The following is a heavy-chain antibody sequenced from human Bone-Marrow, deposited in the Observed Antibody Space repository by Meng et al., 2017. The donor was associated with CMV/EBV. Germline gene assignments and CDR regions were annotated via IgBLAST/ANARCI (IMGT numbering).Heavy chain of an antibody. CDR3: AVLSSHYSSSWYEYFDY. J-gene: IGHJ4*02. CDR2: IVVGSGNT. CDR1: GFTFTSSA. Sequence: SVKVSCKASGFTFTSSAVQWVRQARGQRLEWIGWIVVGSGNTNYAQKFQERVTITRDMSTSTAYMELSSLRSEDTAVYYCAVLSSHYSSSWYEYFDYWGQGTLVIFSS. V-gene: IGHV1-58*01. D-gene: IGHD6-13*01.